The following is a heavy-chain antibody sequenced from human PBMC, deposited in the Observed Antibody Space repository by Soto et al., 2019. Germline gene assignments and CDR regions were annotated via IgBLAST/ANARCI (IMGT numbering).Heavy chain of an antibody. Sequence: QVQLVQSGAEVKKPGSSVKVSCKASGGTFSSYSINWVRQAPGQGLEWMGEIIPISGTANYAQEFQGRVTITADESTSTAYMELSSLRSEDTAVYYCARDGGRHSGGIDYWGQGTLVTVCS. CDR1: GGTFSSYS. CDR3: ARDGGRHSGGIDY. V-gene: IGHV1-69*01. CDR2: IIPISGTA. D-gene: IGHD1-26*01. J-gene: IGHJ4*02.